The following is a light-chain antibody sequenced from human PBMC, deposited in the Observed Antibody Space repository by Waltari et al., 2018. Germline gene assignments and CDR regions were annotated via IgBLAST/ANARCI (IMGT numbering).Light chain of an antibody. J-gene: IGLJ2*01. Sequence: QSVLTQPPSVSAAPGQKVTISCAGSSSNIGNYFVSWYHQLPGATPKLLIYDNNNRPSGIPDRFSASQSGTSATLDITGLQIGDEADYYCATWDNSLTAVVFGGGTKLTVL. CDR1: SSNIGNYF. V-gene: IGLV1-51*01. CDR3: ATWDNSLTAVV. CDR2: DNN.